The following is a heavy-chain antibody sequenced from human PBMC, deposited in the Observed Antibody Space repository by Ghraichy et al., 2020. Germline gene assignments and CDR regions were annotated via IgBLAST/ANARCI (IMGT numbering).Heavy chain of an antibody. Sequence: SCTVSGGSISSGGYYWSWIRQHPGKGLEWIGYIYYSGSTYYNPSLKSRVTISVDTSKNQFSLKLSSVTAADTAVYYCARYYSSSSGRWFDPWGQGTLVTVSS. CDR3: ARYYSSSSGRWFDP. CDR1: GGSISSGGYY. D-gene: IGHD6-6*01. J-gene: IGHJ5*02. CDR2: IYYSGST. V-gene: IGHV4-31*03.